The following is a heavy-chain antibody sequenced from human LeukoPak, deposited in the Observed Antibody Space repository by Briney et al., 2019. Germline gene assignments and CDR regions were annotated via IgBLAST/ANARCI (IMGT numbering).Heavy chain of an antibody. J-gene: IGHJ4*02. CDR2: IYHSGST. V-gene: IGHV4-30-2*01. CDR1: GGSISSGGYS. CDR3: ARGVYCSSTSCYSDY. Sequence: SETLSLTCAVSGGSISSGGYSWSWIRQPLGKGLEWIGYIYHSGSTYYNPSLKSRVTISVDRSKNQFSLKLSSVTAADTAVYYCARGVYCSSTSCYSDYWGQGTLVTVSS. D-gene: IGHD2-2*02.